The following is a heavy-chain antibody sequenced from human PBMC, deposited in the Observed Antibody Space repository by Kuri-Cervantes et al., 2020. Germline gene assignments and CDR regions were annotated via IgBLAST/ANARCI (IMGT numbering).Heavy chain of an antibody. J-gene: IGHJ4*02. D-gene: IGHD3-22*01. Sequence: ASVKVSCKASGYTFTGYYMHWVRQAPGQGLEWMGWINPNSGGTNYAQKFQGRVTMTRDTSISTAYMELSRLRSDDTAVYYCARDPYYHDSSGYYYRPPFDYWGQGTLVTVSS. CDR3: ARDPYYHDSSGYYYRPPFDY. CDR1: GYTFTGYY. CDR2: INPNSGGT. V-gene: IGHV1-2*02.